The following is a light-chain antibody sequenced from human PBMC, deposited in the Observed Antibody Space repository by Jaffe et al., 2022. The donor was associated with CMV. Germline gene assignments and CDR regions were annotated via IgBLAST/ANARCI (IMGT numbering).Light chain of an antibody. Sequence: EIVLTQSPGTLSLSPGEGATLSCRASQSVSSSYLAWYQQKPGQAPRLLIYGASSRATDIPDRFSGGGSGTDFTLTISRLEPEDFAVYYCQHYGISPWTFGQGTKVEIK. CDR3: QHYGISPWT. V-gene: IGKV3-20*01. J-gene: IGKJ1*01. CDR2: GAS. CDR1: QSVSSSY.